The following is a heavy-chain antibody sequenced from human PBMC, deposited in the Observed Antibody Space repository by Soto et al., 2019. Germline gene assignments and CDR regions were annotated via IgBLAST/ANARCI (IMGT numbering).Heavy chain of an antibody. CDR2: IYYSGST. CDR1: GGSISSYY. Sequence: QVQLQESGPGLVKPSETLSLTCTVSGGSISSYYWSWIRQPPGKGLEWIGYIYYSGSTNYNPSLKSRVTISVDTSKNQFSLKLSSVTAADTAVYYCARLPHYYPLDVWGKGTTVTVSS. V-gene: IGHV4-59*01. CDR3: ARLPHYYPLDV. J-gene: IGHJ6*03.